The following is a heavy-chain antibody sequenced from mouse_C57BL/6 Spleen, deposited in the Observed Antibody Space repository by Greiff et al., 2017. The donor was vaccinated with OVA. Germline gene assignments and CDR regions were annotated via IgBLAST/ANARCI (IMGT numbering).Heavy chain of an antibody. CDR1: GYTFTSYW. J-gene: IGHJ2*01. V-gene: IGHV1-52*01. Sequence: QVQLQQPGAELVRPGSSVKLSCKASGYTFTSYWMHWVKQRPIQGLEWIGNIDPSDSETHYNQKFKDKATLTVDKSSSTAYMQLSSLTSEDSAVYYCARSGAYYGSSRDYFDYWGQGTTLTVSS. CDR2: IDPSDSET. D-gene: IGHD1-1*01. CDR3: ARSGAYYGSSRDYFDY.